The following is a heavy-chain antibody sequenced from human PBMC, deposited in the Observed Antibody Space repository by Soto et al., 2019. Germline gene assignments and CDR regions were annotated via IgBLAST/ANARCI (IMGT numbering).Heavy chain of an antibody. CDR2: IHYSGDT. CDR3: TTGGGWLTDY. D-gene: IGHD5-12*01. Sequence: SETLSLTCTVSGGSLSSGFWSWFRQPPGKGLEWIGYIHYSGDTKYNPSLKSRVTISSDTSKNQFSLKLSSVTTADTALYFCTTGGGWLTDYWGQGTLVTV. V-gene: IGHV4-59*01. CDR1: GGSLSSGF. J-gene: IGHJ4*02.